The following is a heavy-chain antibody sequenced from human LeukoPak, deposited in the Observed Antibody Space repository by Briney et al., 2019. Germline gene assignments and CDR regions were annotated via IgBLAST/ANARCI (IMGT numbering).Heavy chain of an antibody. CDR3: ARDPGGSGYYSFLDY. J-gene: IGHJ4*02. CDR1: GGSISSGDYY. CDR2: IYHSGST. D-gene: IGHD3-22*01. V-gene: IGHV4-30-4*08. Sequence: SQTLSLTCTVSGGSISSGDYYWSWIRQPPGKGLEWIGYIYHSGSTYYNPSLKSRVTISVDTSKNQFSLKLSSVTAADTAVYYCARDPGGSGYYSFLDYWGQGTLVTVSS.